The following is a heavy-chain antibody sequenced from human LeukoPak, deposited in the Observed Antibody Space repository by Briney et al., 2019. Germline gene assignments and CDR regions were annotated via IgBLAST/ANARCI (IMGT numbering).Heavy chain of an antibody. Sequence: GGSLRLSCAASGFTFSSYAMNWVRQAPGKGLEWVSGISDSGVSTYYADSVKGRFTFSRDNSKNTLYLQMNSLRAEDTALYYCAKDRFYSGSPRAFDMWGRGTMVTVSS. J-gene: IGHJ3*02. CDR2: ISDSGVST. V-gene: IGHV3-23*01. CDR3: AKDRFYSGSPRAFDM. CDR1: GFTFSSYA. D-gene: IGHD1-26*01.